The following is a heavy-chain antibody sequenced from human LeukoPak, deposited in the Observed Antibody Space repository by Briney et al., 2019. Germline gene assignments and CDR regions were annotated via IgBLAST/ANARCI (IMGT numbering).Heavy chain of an antibody. CDR3: ARDTYNWNVDAFDP. Sequence: SETLSLTCAVYGGSFSGYYWSWIRQPPGKGLEWVGEINHSGSTDYNPSLKSRVTISIDKSKNHFSLKLTSVTAADTAIYYCARDTYNWNVDAFDPWGQGTLVTVSS. CDR2: INHSGST. J-gene: IGHJ5*02. D-gene: IGHD1-20*01. CDR1: GGSFSGYY. V-gene: IGHV4-34*01.